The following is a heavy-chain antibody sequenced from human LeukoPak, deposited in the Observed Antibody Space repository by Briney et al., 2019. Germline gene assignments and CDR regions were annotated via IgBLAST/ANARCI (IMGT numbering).Heavy chain of an antibody. CDR3: AKGRIWNAFDI. Sequence: GGSLRLSCAASGFTFSNYAVSWVRQAPGKGLEWVSAISSSGGNTYYADSVKGRFTISRDNSKNTLYLQMNSLRAEDTAVYYCAKGRIWNAFDIWGQGTMVTVSS. D-gene: IGHD2-15*01. V-gene: IGHV3-23*01. J-gene: IGHJ3*02. CDR1: GFTFSNYA. CDR2: ISSSGGNT.